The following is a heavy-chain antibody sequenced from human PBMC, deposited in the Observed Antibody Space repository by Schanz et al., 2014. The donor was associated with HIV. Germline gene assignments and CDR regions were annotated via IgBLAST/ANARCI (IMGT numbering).Heavy chain of an antibody. V-gene: IGHV1-2*02. CDR3: ATGSGEAAVGTSFYYGMDV. J-gene: IGHJ6*02. Sequence: QVRLAQSGAEMKKPGASVKVSCKSSGYTFSGYYFHWVRQAPGQGLQWMGRVSFNSGGTDYAQRFQGRVTVTRDTSLNTAYMEMNSLTSDDTAVYYCATGSGEAAVGTSFYYGMDVWGQGTTITVSS. CDR2: VSFNSGGT. CDR1: GYTFSGYY. D-gene: IGHD6-13*01.